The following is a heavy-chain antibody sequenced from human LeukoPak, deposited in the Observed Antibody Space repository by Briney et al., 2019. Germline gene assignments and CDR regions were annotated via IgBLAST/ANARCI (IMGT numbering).Heavy chain of an antibody. CDR1: GLIFSSYV. D-gene: IGHD3-10*01. J-gene: IGHJ4*02. Sequence: GGSLRLSCAASGLIFSSYVMHWVRQAPGKWLEWVAVISYDGSNKYYADSVKGRFTISRDNSKNTLYLQMNSLRAEDTAVYYCALDYYGSGSYDYWGQGTLVTVSS. V-gene: IGHV3-30*01. CDR3: ALDYYGSGSYDY. CDR2: ISYDGSNK.